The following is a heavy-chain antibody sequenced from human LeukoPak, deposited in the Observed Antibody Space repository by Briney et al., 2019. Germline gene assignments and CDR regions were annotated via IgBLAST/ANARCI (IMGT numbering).Heavy chain of an antibody. J-gene: IGHJ3*01. Sequence: GRSLRLSCAASGFTFSENWMHWVRQAPGKGLAWVSHINRDGGLTNYADSVKGRFTISRDNARNTVYLQMSSLRVEDTAIYFCAREEHRLAEAGTSAFDLGGQGTLVTVSP. CDR3: AREEHRLAEAGTSAFDL. V-gene: IGHV3-74*01. CDR2: INRDGGLT. D-gene: IGHD6-13*01. CDR1: GFTFSENW.